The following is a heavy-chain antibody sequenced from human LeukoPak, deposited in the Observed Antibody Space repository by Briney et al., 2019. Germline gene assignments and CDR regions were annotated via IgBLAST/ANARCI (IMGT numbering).Heavy chain of an antibody. D-gene: IGHD3-22*01. CDR1: GGSFSGYY. V-gene: IGHV4-34*01. Sequence: PSETLSLTCAVYGGSFSGYYWSWIRQPPGKGLEWIGEINHSGSTNYNPSLKSRATISVDTSKNQFSLKLSSVTAADTAVYYCARGPAYSITMIVVVTKRGAFDIWGQGTMVTVSS. CDR3: ARGPAYSITMIVVVTKRGAFDI. CDR2: INHSGST. J-gene: IGHJ3*02.